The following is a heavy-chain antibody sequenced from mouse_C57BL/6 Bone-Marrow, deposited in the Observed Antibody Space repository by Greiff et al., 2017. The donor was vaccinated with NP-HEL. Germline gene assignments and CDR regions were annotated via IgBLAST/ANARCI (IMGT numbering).Heavy chain of an antibody. Sequence: QVQLKQPGAELVMPGASVKLSCKASGYTFTSYWMHWVKQRPGQGLEWIGEIDPSDSYTNYNQKFKGKSTLTVDKSSSTAYMQLSSLTSEDAAVYYCSGSDSSGFGDWGQGTLVT. CDR1: GYTFTSYW. V-gene: IGHV1-69*01. CDR3: SGSDSSGFGD. D-gene: IGHD3-2*02. J-gene: IGHJ3*01. CDR2: IDPSDSYT.